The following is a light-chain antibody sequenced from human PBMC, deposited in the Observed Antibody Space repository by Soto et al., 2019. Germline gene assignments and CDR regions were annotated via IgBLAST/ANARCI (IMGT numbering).Light chain of an antibody. CDR3: QQYGSSPPYT. J-gene: IGKJ2*01. Sequence: EVVLTQSPGTLSLSPGERATLSCRASRSVSNNYFAWYQQKPGQAPRLLIFGSSDRATGIPDRFSGSGSGTYFTLTISRLEPEDFAVYYCQQYGSSPPYTFGQGTKLEIK. CDR2: GSS. V-gene: IGKV3-20*01. CDR1: RSVSNNY.